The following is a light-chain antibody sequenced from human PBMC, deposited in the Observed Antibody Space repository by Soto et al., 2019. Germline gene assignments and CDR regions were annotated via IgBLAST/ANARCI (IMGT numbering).Light chain of an antibody. V-gene: IGKV3-20*01. CDR1: QSVSSSY. CDR3: QQYASSLLT. J-gene: IGKJ4*01. CDR2: GAS. Sequence: EIVLTQSPGTLSLSPGERATLSCRASQSVSSSYLAWYQQKPGQAPRLLIYGASSRATGIPDRFSGSGSGTDFTLTISRLEPEDYAMYYCQQYASSLLTFGGGIKV.